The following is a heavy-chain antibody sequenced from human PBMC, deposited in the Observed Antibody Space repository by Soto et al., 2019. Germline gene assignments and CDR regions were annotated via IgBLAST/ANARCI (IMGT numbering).Heavy chain of an antibody. Sequence: GGSLRLSCAASGFTFSSYGMHWVRQAPGKGLEWVAVIWYDGSNKYYADSVKGRFTISRDNSKNTLYLQMNSLRAEDTAVYYCARADDYSNLYYYYGMDVWGQGTTVTVYS. J-gene: IGHJ6*02. CDR2: IWYDGSNK. CDR3: ARADDYSNLYYYYGMDV. V-gene: IGHV3-33*01. CDR1: GFTFSSYG. D-gene: IGHD4-4*01.